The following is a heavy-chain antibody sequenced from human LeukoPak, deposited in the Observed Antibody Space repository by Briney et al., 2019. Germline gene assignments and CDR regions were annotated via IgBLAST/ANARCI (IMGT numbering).Heavy chain of an antibody. CDR2: IHHSGSS. CDR3: ARENGDYALDY. CDR1: GTTVSIDY. J-gene: IGHJ4*02. D-gene: IGHD4-17*01. V-gene: IGHV4-59*02. Sequence: PSETLSLTCTVSGTTVSIDYWSWIRQPPGKGLEWVGSIHHSGSSKYNSSLNNRVTISLDKSKNQFSLSLTSVTVADTAVYYCARENGDYALDYWGQGTLVTVSS.